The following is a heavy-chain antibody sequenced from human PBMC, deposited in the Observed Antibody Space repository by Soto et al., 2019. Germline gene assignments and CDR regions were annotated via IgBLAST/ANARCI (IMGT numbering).Heavy chain of an antibody. CDR1: GGTFSSYT. CDR3: ARDSSTIRRFDY. Sequence: QVQLVQSGAEVKKPGSSVKVSCKASGGTFSSYTISWVRQAPGQGLEWMGRIIPILGIANYAQKFQGRVTITAYKSTSTAYMELSSLRSEDTAVYYCARDSSTIRRFDYWGQGTLVTVSS. CDR2: IIPILGIA. D-gene: IGHD2-21*01. J-gene: IGHJ4*02. V-gene: IGHV1-69*08.